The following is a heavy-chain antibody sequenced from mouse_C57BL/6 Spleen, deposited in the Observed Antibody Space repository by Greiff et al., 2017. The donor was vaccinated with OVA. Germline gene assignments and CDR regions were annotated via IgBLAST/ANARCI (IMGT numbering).Heavy chain of an antibody. CDR2: IYPGDGDT. V-gene: IGHV1-82*01. D-gene: IGHD1-1*01. CDR3: ARCPHYYGSSYGYFDV. J-gene: IGHJ1*03. CDR1: GYAFSSSW. Sequence: VQLQQSGPELVKPGASVKISCKASGYAFSSSWMNWVKQRPGKGLEWIGRIYPGDGDTNYNGKFKGKATLTADKSSSTAYMQRSSLTSEDSAVYFCARCPHYYGSSYGYFDVWGTGTTVTVSS.